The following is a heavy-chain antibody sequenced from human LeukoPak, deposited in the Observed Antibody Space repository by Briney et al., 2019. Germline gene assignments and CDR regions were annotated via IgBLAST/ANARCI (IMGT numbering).Heavy chain of an antibody. J-gene: IGHJ6*03. CDR3: AREIRPGNYYYYMDV. CDR2: IYHSGST. V-gene: IGHV4-38-2*02. D-gene: IGHD1-14*01. CDR1: GYSISSGYY. Sequence: SETLSLTCTVSGYSISSGYYWGWIRQPPGKGLEWIGSIYHSGSTYYNPSLKSRVTISVDMSRNQFSLKLTSVTAADTAVYYCAREIRPGNYYYYMDVWGKGTTATISS.